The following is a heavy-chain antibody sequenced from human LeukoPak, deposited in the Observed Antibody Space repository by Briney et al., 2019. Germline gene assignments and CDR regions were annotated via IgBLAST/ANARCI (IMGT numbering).Heavy chain of an antibody. CDR1: GYTFTSYA. CDR2: ISAGNGNT. D-gene: IGHD5-24*01. J-gene: IGHJ4*02. CDR3: ARRMATISCFDY. V-gene: IGHV1-3*01. Sequence: ASVKVSCKASGYTFTSYAIHWVRQAPGQRLEWMGWISAGNGNTKYSQNFQGRVTFISNTSATTAFMELSSLRSEDAAVYYCARRMATISCFDYWGQGTLVTVSS.